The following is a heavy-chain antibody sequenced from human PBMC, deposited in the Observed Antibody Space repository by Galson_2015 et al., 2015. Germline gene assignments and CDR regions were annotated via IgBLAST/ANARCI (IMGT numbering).Heavy chain of an antibody. CDR1: GFTFSSYS. CDR3: AREGYYDSSGYSDY. Sequence: SLRLSCAASGFTFSSYSMNWVRQAPGKGLEWVSYISSSSSTIYYADSVKGRFTISRDNAKNSLYLQMNSLRDEDTAVYYCAREGYYDSSGYSDYWGQGTLVTVSS. V-gene: IGHV3-48*02. J-gene: IGHJ4*02. CDR2: ISSSSSTI. D-gene: IGHD3-22*01.